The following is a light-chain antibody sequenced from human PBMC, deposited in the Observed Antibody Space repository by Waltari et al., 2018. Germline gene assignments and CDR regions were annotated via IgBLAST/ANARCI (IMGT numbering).Light chain of an antibody. V-gene: IGKV3-15*01. J-gene: IGKJ4*01. CDR3: QQYNTWPPLT. CDR1: QTITDN. Sequence: VMTQSPATLSVSPGERATLSCRASQTITDNLAWYQQKPGQAPRLLIYGASTRATGVPARFRGSGSGTEFTLTISSLQSEDFGLYYCQQYNTWPPLTFGGGTKVEIK. CDR2: GAS.